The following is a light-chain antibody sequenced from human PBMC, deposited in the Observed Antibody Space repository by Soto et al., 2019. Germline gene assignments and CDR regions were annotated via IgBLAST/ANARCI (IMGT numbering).Light chain of an antibody. Sequence: EIVLTQSPATLSLSPGERATLSCRASQSVSSYLAWYQQKPGQAPRLLIYDAFNRATGIPARVSGSGSGTDFTLTISSLEPEDFSVYFCQQRSNWPPTFGQGTRLEIK. CDR3: QQRSNWPPT. CDR1: QSVSSY. V-gene: IGKV3-11*01. J-gene: IGKJ5*01. CDR2: DAF.